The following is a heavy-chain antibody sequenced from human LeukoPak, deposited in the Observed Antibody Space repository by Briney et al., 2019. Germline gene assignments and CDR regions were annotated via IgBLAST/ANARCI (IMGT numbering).Heavy chain of an antibody. CDR1: GFTFSSYG. CDR2: IRYDGSNK. CDR3: AKAPSAHWPSDY. V-gene: IGHV3-30*02. Sequence: PGGSLRLSCAASGFTFSSYGMHWVRQAPGKGLEWVAFIRYDGSNKCYADSVKGRFTISRDNSKNTLYLQMNSLRAEDTAVYYCAKAPSAHWPSDYWGQGTLVTVSS. D-gene: IGHD1-1*01. J-gene: IGHJ4*02.